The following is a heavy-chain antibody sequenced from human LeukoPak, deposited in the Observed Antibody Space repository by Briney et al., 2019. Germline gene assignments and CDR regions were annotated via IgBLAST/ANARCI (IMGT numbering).Heavy chain of an antibody. D-gene: IGHD6-19*01. CDR2: ISSSSSYI. CDR1: GFTFSSYT. Sequence: GGSLRLSCAASGFTFSSYTMNWVRRAPGKGLEWVSSISSSSSYIYYADSVKGRFTISRDNAKNSVYLQMNSLRVEDMAVYYCARDPGGYSSGGELDVWGKGSTVTVSS. CDR3: ARDPGGYSSGGELDV. J-gene: IGHJ6*04. V-gene: IGHV3-21*01.